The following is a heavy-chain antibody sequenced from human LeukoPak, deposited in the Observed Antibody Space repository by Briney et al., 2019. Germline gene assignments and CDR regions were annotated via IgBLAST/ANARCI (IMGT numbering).Heavy chain of an antibody. CDR2: IYYSGST. D-gene: IGHD2-15*01. Sequence: PSETLSLTCTVSGCSISSYYWSWIRQPPGKGLEWIEYIYYSGSTNYNPSLKSRVTISVDTSQNQFFLKLNSVASADTAVYYCARELGGYWGQGTLVTVSS. CDR1: GCSISSYY. CDR3: ARELGGY. V-gene: IGHV4-59*01. J-gene: IGHJ4*02.